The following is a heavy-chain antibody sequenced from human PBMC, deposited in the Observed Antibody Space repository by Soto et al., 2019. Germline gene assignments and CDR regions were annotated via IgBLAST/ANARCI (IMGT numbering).Heavy chain of an antibody. CDR3: ARLQPAAGDNDLTFDY. Sequence: PGESLKISCKGSGYSFTSYWISWVRQMPGKGLEWMGRIDPSDSYTNYSPSFQGHVTISADKFISTAYLQWSSLKASDTAMYYCARLQPAAGDNDLTFDYWGQGTLVTAPQ. J-gene: IGHJ4*02. CDR2: IDPSDSYT. D-gene: IGHD6-13*01. CDR1: GYSFTSYW. V-gene: IGHV5-10-1*01.